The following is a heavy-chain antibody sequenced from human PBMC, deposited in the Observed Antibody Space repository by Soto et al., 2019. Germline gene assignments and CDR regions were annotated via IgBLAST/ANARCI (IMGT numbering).Heavy chain of an antibody. Sequence: SDTLSLTCSVSGGSISSPSYYCAWIRQPPGKGLDWIGSIYYSGNTYYSPSLRSRVTISVDTSKNEFSLNLSSATAADTAVYYCARDTHPDSSEYYFDYWGQGTLVTVS. CDR2: IYYSGNT. CDR3: ARDTHPDSSEYYFDY. D-gene: IGHD3-22*01. CDR1: GGSISSPSYY. V-gene: IGHV4-39*02. J-gene: IGHJ4*02.